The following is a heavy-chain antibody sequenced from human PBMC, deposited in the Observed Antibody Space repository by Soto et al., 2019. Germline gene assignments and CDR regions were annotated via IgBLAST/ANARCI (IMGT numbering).Heavy chain of an antibody. CDR2: IYWDGES. Sequence: SGPTLVNPTETLTLTCTFSGFSFTTTRMGVGWTRQPPGKALEWLAIIYWDGESRYNPLLRRRLTLTEDTSKNQVVLTMTNMDPKGTATYYCAHRDSTGTTTYFVSWGQGIPVTVSS. CDR3: AHRDSTGTTTYFVS. CDR1: GFSFTTTRMG. D-gene: IGHD1-1*01. J-gene: IGHJ4*02. V-gene: IGHV2-5*02.